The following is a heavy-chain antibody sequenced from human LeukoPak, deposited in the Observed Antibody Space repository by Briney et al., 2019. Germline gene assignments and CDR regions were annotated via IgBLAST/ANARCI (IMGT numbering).Heavy chain of an antibody. J-gene: IGHJ4*02. D-gene: IGHD6-19*01. CDR2: ISSSSYI. CDR3: ARDFSTSGAPDY. Sequence: PGGSLRLSCAASGFTFSSYSMNWVRQAPGKGLEWVSSISSSSYIYYADSVKGRFTISRDNAKNSLYLQMNSLRAEDTAVYYCARDFSTSGAPDYWGQGTLVTVSS. V-gene: IGHV3-21*01. CDR1: GFTFSSYS.